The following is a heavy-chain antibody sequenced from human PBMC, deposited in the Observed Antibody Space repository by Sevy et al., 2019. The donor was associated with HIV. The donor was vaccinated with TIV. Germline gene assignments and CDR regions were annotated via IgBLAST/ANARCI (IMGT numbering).Heavy chain of an antibody. J-gene: IGHJ6*02. Sequence: GGSLRLSCAASGSSFESFAMNWVRQAPGKGLEWVAYISKSSSYIYYADSVKGRFTISRDNAKNSLFLQMNSLGAEDTAIYYGTGGSGIDYYEKGMDLWGQGTTVTVSS. CDR1: GSSFESFA. CDR3: TGGSGIDYYEKGMDL. CDR2: ISKSSSYI. D-gene: IGHD3-10*01. V-gene: IGHV3-21*04.